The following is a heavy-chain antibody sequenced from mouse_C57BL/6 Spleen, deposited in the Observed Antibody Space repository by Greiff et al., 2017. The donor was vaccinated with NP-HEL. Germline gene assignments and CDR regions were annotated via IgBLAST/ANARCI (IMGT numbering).Heavy chain of an antibody. V-gene: IGHV3-6*01. D-gene: IGHD1-1*01. Sequence: EVKVEESGPGLVKPSQSLSLTCSVTGYSITSGYYWNWIRQFPGNKLEWMGYISYDGSNNYNPSLKNRISITRDTSKNQFFLKLNSVTTEDTATYYCATGDYYGSGAYWGQGTLVTVSA. CDR1: GYSITSGYY. CDR2: ISYDGSN. CDR3: ATGDYYGSGAY. J-gene: IGHJ3*01.